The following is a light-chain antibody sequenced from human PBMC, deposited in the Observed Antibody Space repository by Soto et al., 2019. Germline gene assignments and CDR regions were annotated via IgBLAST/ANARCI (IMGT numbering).Light chain of an antibody. Sequence: DIQITQSPSTLAASVVGRVTITFRASQSISSWLAWYQQKPGKAPKLLIYKASSLESGVPSRFSGSGSETDFTLTISRLQPDDFATYFCHSRAFGQGTRLENK. J-gene: IGKJ5*01. CDR2: KAS. V-gene: IGKV1-5*03. CDR1: QSISSW. CDR3: HSRA.